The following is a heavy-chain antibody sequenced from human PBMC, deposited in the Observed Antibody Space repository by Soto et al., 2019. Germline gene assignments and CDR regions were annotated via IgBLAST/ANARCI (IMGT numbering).Heavy chain of an antibody. CDR3: ANREGYMIGGYYYGMDV. Sequence: PGGSLRLSCAASGFTFSSYAMSWVRRAPGKGLEWVSAISGSGDSTYYADSVKGRFTISRDNSENTLYLQMNSLRAEDTAVYYCANREGYMIGGYYYGMDVWGQGTTVTVSS. J-gene: IGHJ6*02. CDR1: GFTFSSYA. CDR2: ISGSGDST. V-gene: IGHV3-23*01. D-gene: IGHD3-22*01.